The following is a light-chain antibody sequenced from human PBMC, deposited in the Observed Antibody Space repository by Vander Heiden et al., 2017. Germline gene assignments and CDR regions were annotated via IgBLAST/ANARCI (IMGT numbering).Light chain of an antibody. CDR3: QQRSNWPPYT. J-gene: IGKJ2*01. CDR1: QSVSSY. V-gene: IGKV3-11*01. Sequence: EIVLTQSPATLSLSPGERATLSCRASQSVSSYLAWDQQKPGQAPRLLIYDASNRATGIPARFSGSGSGTDFTLTISSLEPEEFAVYYCQQRSNWPPYTFGQGTKLEIK. CDR2: DAS.